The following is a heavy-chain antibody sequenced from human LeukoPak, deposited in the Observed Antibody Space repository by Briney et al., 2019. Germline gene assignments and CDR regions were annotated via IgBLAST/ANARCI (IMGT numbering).Heavy chain of an antibody. V-gene: IGHV1-2*02. Sequence: ASVKVSCKASGYTFSGSYILWVRQAPGQGLAWMGWINPKNGDTNYAQKFQGRVTMTRDKSMNTVYMELSGLRSDDTAVYFCARDYCTGDNCYFDYWGQGILVTVSS. D-gene: IGHD2-8*02. CDR3: ARDYCTGDNCYFDY. CDR2: INPKNGDT. J-gene: IGHJ4*02. CDR1: GYTFSGSY.